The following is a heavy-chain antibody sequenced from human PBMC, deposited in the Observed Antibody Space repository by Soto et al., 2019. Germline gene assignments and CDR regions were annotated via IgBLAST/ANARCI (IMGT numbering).Heavy chain of an antibody. J-gene: IGHJ6*03. V-gene: IGHV3-33*01. CDR2: IWYDGSNK. D-gene: IGHD6-13*01. CDR3: ARDQYSSSWYYYYYMDV. CDR1: GFTFISYG. Sequence: GGSLRLSCAASGFTFISYGMHWVLQAPGKGLEWVAVIWYDGSNKYYADSVKGQFTISRDNSKNTLYLQMNSLRAEDTAVYYCARDQYSSSWYYYYYMDVWGKGTTVTVSS.